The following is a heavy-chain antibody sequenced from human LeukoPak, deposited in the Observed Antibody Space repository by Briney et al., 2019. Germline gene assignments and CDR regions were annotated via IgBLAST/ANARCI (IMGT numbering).Heavy chain of an antibody. CDR2: IIPIFGTA. CDR1: GGTFSSYA. CDR3: ARAPTQYQLQKRDDYYYYMDV. V-gene: IGHV1-69*05. J-gene: IGHJ6*03. D-gene: IGHD2-2*01. Sequence: GASVKVSCKASGGTFSSYAISWVRQAPGQGLEWMGGIIPIFGTANYAQKFQGRVTITTDESTSTAYMELSSLRSEDTAVYYCARAPTQYQLQKRDDYYYYMDVWGKGTTVTVSS.